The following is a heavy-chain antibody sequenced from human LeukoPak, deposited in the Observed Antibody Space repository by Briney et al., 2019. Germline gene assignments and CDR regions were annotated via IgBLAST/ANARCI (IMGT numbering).Heavy chain of an antibody. CDR3: AKDTFQRQQLVTHDY. J-gene: IGHJ4*02. CDR1: GASISRPYW. Sequence: GTLSLTCAVSGASISRPYWWSWVRQSPGKGLEWVSAISGSGGSTYYADSVKGRFTISRDNSKNTLYLQMNSLRAEDTAVYYCAKDTFQRQQLVTHDYWGQGTLVTVSS. V-gene: IGHV3-23*01. CDR2: ISGSGGST. D-gene: IGHD6-13*01.